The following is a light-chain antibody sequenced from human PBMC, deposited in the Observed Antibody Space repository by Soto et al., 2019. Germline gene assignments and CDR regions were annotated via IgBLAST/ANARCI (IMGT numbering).Light chain of an antibody. V-gene: IGLV1-44*01. J-gene: IGLJ2*01. CDR2: TNN. Sequence: QSVLTQPPSASGTPGQRVSISCSGSSSNIGTNTVIWYQQLPGAAPKLLIYTNNQRPSGVPERFSGSKSGTSASLAISGLQSEDEADYYCAAWDESLNGVVFGGGTKLTVL. CDR3: AAWDESLNGVV. CDR1: SSNIGTNT.